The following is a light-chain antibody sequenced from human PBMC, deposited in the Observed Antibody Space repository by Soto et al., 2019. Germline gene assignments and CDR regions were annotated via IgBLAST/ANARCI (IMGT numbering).Light chain of an antibody. CDR1: SSDIGGYDH. Sequence: QSALTQPASVSGSPGQSITISCTGTSSDIGGYDHVSWYQQYPGKAPKLMIYDVSNRPSGVSDRFSGSKSANIASLTISGLQAEDEADYYCNSYTTRSSLYVFGTGTKLPVL. J-gene: IGLJ1*01. CDR3: NSYTTRSSLYV. V-gene: IGLV2-14*01. CDR2: DVS.